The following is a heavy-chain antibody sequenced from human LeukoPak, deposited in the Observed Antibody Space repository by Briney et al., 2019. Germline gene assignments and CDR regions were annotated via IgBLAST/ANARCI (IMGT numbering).Heavy chain of an antibody. CDR3: ARASDGGYYFDF. V-gene: IGHV3-66*01. CDR2: TFIGVGT. CDR1: GFSVSNNY. Sequence: GGSLRLSCAASGFSVSNNYMTWVRQAPGKGLEWVSITFIGVGTYYTDSVKGRFTISRDNSKNTLYLQMNSLGAEDTAVYYCARASDGGYYFDFWGQGTLVTVSS. D-gene: IGHD3-16*01. J-gene: IGHJ4*02.